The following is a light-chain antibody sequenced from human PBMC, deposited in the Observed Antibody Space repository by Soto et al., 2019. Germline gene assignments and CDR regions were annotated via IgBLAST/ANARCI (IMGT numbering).Light chain of an antibody. CDR3: QQYNNWPLT. CDR1: QNVNDN. CDR2: GAS. V-gene: IGKV3D-15*01. Sequence: EIVMTQSPAALSVSPGERATLPCRASQNVNDNLAWYQQKPGQAPRLLVYGASTRATGIPASFSGSGSGTEFTLTIGSLQSEDFAVYYCQQYNNWPLTFGAGTKVEIK. J-gene: IGKJ4*01.